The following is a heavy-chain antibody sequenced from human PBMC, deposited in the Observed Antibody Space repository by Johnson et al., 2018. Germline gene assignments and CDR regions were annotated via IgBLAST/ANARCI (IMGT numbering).Heavy chain of an antibody. V-gene: IGHV3-23*04. D-gene: IGHD1-1*01. Sequence: VQLVESGGGLVQPGGSLRLSCAASGFTFSSYALTWVRQGPGKGLEWVSGISASGGSTYYEDSVKGRFTISRDNSKNTLYLQMNSLRAEDTAVYYCAKDDSPNESKDAFDIWGQGTMVTVSS. CDR2: ISASGGST. CDR1: GFTFSSYA. J-gene: IGHJ3*02. CDR3: AKDDSPNESKDAFDI.